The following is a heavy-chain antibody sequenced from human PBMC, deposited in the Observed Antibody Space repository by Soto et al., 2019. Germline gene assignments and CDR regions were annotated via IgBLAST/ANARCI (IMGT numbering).Heavy chain of an antibody. J-gene: IGHJ4*02. CDR2: IIPIFGTA. CDR3: ARVIVGDSLFSDY. CDR1: GGTFSSYA. V-gene: IGHV1-69*01. D-gene: IGHD2-15*01. Sequence: QVQLVQSGAEVKKPGCSVKVSCKASGGTFSSYAISWVRQAPGQGLEWMGGIIPIFGTANYAQKFQGRVKITADESTSTAYIELSSLRSEDTAVYYCARVIVGDSLFSDYWGQGTLVTVSS.